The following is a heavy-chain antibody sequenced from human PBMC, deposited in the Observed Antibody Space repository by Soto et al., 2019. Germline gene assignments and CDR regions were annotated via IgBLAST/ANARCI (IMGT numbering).Heavy chain of an antibody. D-gene: IGHD3-3*01. CDR1: GFTFSSYG. CDR2: ISYDGSNK. Sequence: QVQLVESGGGAVQPGRSLRLSCEASGFTFSSYGMLWVRQAPGKGLEWVTIISYDGSNKYYEDSVKGRFTISRDNSKNTLYMQMNNLRPEDTAVYFCAKEPRKGIFWRGHWGQGTLVTVSS. J-gene: IGHJ4*02. V-gene: IGHV3-30*18. CDR3: AKEPRKGIFWRGH.